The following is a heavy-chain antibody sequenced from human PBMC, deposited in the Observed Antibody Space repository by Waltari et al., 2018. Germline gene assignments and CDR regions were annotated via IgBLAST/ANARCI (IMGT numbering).Heavy chain of an antibody. CDR3: ARDSGAVAAH. D-gene: IGHD6-19*01. V-gene: IGHV1-3*01. Sequence: QVQLVQSGAEVKKPGASVKDSCKASGYTFTSYATHWVRQAPGQRLEWMGWTNAGNGNTKYSQKFQGRVTITRDTSASTAYMELSSLRSEDTAVYYCARDSGAVAAHWGQGTLVTVSS. CDR2: TNAGNGNT. J-gene: IGHJ4*02. CDR1: GYTFTSYA.